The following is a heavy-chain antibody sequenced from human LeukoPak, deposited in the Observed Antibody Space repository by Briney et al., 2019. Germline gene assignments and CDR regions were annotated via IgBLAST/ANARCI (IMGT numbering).Heavy chain of an antibody. Sequence: PGGSLRLSCAASGFTFSSYGMHWVRQAPGKGLEWVAFIRYDGSNKYYADSVKGRFTNSRDNSKNTLYLQMNSLRAEDTAVYYCAKDSVWFGELLHTRWGYFDYWGQGTLVTVSS. V-gene: IGHV3-30*02. J-gene: IGHJ4*02. D-gene: IGHD3-10*01. CDR1: GFTFSSYG. CDR3: AKDSVWFGELLHTRWGYFDY. CDR2: IRYDGSNK.